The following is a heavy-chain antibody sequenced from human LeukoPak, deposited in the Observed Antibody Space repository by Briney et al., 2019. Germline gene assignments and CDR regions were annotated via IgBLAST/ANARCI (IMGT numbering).Heavy chain of an antibody. J-gene: IGHJ4*02. D-gene: IGHD5-12*01. CDR2: IYSDGST. Sequence: GGSLRLSCATSGFTVSSSYLSWVRQAPGKGLEWVSVIYSDGSTYYADPVKGRFTISRDNSKNTLFLQMNSLRAEDTAVYYCARWVVATMFDYWGQGTLVTVSS. CDR1: GFTVSSSY. V-gene: IGHV3-66*01. CDR3: ARWVVATMFDY.